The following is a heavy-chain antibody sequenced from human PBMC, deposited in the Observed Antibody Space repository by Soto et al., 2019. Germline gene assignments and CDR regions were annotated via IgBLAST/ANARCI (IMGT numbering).Heavy chain of an antibody. V-gene: IGHV4-38-2*01. D-gene: IGHD3-22*01. Sequence: KRSETLSLTCAVSGYSISSGYYWGWIRQPPGKGLEWIGSIYHSGSTYYNPSLKSRVTISVDTSKNQFSLKLSSVTAADTAVHYCARALLGGYYDYWGQGTLVTVSS. CDR3: ARALLGGYYDY. CDR2: IYHSGST. CDR1: GYSISSGYY. J-gene: IGHJ4*02.